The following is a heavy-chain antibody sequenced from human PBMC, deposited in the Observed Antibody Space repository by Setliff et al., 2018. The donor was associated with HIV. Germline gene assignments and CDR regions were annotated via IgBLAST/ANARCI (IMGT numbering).Heavy chain of an antibody. D-gene: IGHD6-13*01. V-gene: IGHV1-46*01. CDR2: INPRGDKT. J-gene: IGHJ4*02. Sequence: WASVKVSCKASGYTFSGYYMHWVRQAPGQGLEWMGIINPRGDKTTYAQRFQGRVTVTRDTSTSTVFMELSSLASDDTAIYYCARDGEGEAAAGDYFDHWGQGTLVTVSS. CDR3: ARDGEGEAAAGDYFDH. CDR1: GYTFSGYY.